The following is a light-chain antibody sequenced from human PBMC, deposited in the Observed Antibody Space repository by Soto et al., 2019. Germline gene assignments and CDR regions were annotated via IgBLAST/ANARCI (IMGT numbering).Light chain of an antibody. J-gene: IGKJ4*01. CDR1: QSVSSY. Sequence: EIVLTQSPGTLSLSPGGGATLSCRASQSVSSYLAWYQQKPGQAPRLLIYGVSSRATGIPDRFSGSGSGTDFTLTISRLEPEDFAVYYCQQYVTSPLTFGGGTKVDIK. CDR3: QQYVTSPLT. CDR2: GVS. V-gene: IGKV3-20*01.